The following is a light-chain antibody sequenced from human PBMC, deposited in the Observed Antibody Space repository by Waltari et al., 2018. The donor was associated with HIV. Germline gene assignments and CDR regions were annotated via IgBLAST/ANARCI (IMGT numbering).Light chain of an antibody. CDR1: QAISNS. V-gene: IGKV1-NL1*01. CDR3: QQYFSPPPLT. Sequence: EIQMTQSPSSLSASVGDRVTVTCRASQAISNSLAWYQQKPGKAPKLLLYAASRLESGVPSRFSGSRSGTDYALTISSLQPEDFAVYYCQQYFSPPPLTFGGGTKVEIK. CDR2: AAS. J-gene: IGKJ4*01.